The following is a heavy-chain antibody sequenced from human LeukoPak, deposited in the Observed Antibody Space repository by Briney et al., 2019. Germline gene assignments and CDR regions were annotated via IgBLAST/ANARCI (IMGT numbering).Heavy chain of an antibody. CDR3: ARVTCSSTSCYARNWFDP. J-gene: IGHJ5*02. CDR2: NSAYNGNT. Sequence: ASVKVSCKASGYTFTSYGIGWVRQAPGQGLEWMGWNSAYNGNTNYAQKLQGRVTMTTDTSTSTAYMELRSLRSDDTAVYYCARVTCSSTSCYARNWFDPWGQGTLVTVSS. V-gene: IGHV1-18*01. D-gene: IGHD2-2*01. CDR1: GYTFTSYG.